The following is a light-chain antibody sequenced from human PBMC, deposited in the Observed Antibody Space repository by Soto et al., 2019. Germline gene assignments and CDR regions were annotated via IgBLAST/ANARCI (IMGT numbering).Light chain of an antibody. Sequence: EIVLTQSPASLSLYPGERATLSCRASQSVDSHLVWYQQKPGQAPRLLIFAASNRATGIPVRFSGSGSGTDFTLAINRLEPDDFAVYYCQQRIDWPITFGQGTRLEIK. J-gene: IGKJ5*01. CDR1: QSVDSH. CDR2: AAS. CDR3: QQRIDWPIT. V-gene: IGKV3-11*01.